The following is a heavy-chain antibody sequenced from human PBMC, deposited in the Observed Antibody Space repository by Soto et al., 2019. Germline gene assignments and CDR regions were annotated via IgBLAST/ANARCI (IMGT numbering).Heavy chain of an antibody. V-gene: IGHV6-1*01. CDR2: TYYRSKWYN. D-gene: IGHD6-19*01. J-gene: IGHJ5*02. CDR1: GDSVSSNSAD. Sequence: SQTLSLTYAISGDSVSSNSADWNWIRQSPSRGLEWLGRTYYRSKWYNDYAVSVKSRITINPDTSKNQFSLQLNSVTPEDTAVYYCARDHIAVAEFDWFDPWGQGTLVTVSS. CDR3: ARDHIAVAEFDWFDP.